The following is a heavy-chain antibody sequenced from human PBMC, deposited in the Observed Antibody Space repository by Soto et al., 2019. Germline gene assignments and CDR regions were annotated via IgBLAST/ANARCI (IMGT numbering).Heavy chain of an antibody. D-gene: IGHD3-9*01. CDR1: GYTFTSYD. V-gene: IGHV1-8*01. CDR2: MNPNSGNT. Sequence: ASVKVSCKASGYTFTSYDINWVRQATGQGLEWMGWMNPNSGNTGYAQKFQGRVTMTRNTSISTAYMELSSLRSEDTAVYYCARKYYDILTGYYIDYYYYMDVWGKGTTVTVSS. J-gene: IGHJ6*03. CDR3: ARKYYDILTGYYIDYYYYMDV.